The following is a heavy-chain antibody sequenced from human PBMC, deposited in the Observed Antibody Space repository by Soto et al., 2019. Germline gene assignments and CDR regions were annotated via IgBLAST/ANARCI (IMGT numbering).Heavy chain of an antibody. Sequence: SETLSLTCTVSGGSISSGGYYWSWIRRHPGKGLEWIGYIYYSGSTYYNTSLKSRVTISVDTSKNKFSLKLSSVTAADTAVYFCARGDVDIVATIRSGIDYWGQGTLVTVSS. CDR1: GGSISSGGYY. CDR2: IYYSGST. J-gene: IGHJ4*02. V-gene: IGHV4-31*03. D-gene: IGHD5-12*01. CDR3: ARGDVDIVATIRSGIDY.